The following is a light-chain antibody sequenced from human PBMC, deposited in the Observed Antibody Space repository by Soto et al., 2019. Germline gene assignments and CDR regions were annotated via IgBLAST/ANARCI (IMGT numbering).Light chain of an antibody. V-gene: IGKV3-20*01. Sequence: EIVLTQSPGTLSLSPGERATLSCRASQSVSSSYLAWYQQKPGQAPRLLIYGASSRATGIPDRFSGSGSGTDFTLTISRPEPEDFAVYYCQQFGTSPLFTFGPGNKVDV. CDR3: QQFGTSPLFT. CDR2: GAS. CDR1: QSVSSSY. J-gene: IGKJ3*01.